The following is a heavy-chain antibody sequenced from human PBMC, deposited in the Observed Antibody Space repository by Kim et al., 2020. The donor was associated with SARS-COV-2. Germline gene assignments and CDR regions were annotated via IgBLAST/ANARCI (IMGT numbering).Heavy chain of an antibody. V-gene: IGHV1-18*01. CDR1: GYTFTSYG. Sequence: ASVKVSCKASGYTFTSYGISWVRQAPGQGLEWMGWISAYNGNTNYAQKLQGRVTMTTDTSTSTAYMELRSLRSDDTAVYYCARDGYPGTIHYNWFDPWGQGTLVTVSS. CDR2: ISAYNGNT. CDR3: ARDGYPGTIHYNWFDP. D-gene: IGHD1-1*01. J-gene: IGHJ5*02.